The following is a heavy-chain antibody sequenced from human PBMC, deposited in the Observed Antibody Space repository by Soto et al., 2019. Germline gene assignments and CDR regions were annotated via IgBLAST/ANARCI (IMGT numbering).Heavy chain of an antibody. CDR2: INTSGGNT. D-gene: IGHD6-13*01. J-gene: IGHJ5*02. CDR1: GFTFSNYA. V-gene: IGHV3-23*01. Sequence: EVQLLESGGGLVQPGGSLRLSCAASGFTFSNYAMTWVRQAPGKGLECVSTINTSGGNTHYADYVKCPFSVSRDNSKNTLSLQMNSLRAEDTAVYYCTKDWQHASWGQGTLVTVSS. CDR3: TKDWQHAS.